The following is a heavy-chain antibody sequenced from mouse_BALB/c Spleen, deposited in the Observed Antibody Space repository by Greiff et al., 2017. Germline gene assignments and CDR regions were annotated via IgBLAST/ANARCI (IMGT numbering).Heavy chain of an antibody. V-gene: IGHV2-6-7*01. CDR3: ASDYDYDGGAMDY. J-gene: IGHJ4*01. Sequence: VQLVESGPGLVAPSQSLSITCTVSGFSLTGYGVNWVRQPPGKGLEWLGMIWGDGSTDYNSALKSRLSISKDNSKSQVFLKMNSLQTDDTARYYCASDYDYDGGAMDYWGQGTSVTVSS. D-gene: IGHD2-4*01. CDR2: IWGDGST. CDR1: GFSLTGYG.